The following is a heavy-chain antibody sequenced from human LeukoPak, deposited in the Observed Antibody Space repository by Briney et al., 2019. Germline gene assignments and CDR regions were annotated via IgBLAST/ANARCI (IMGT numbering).Heavy chain of an antibody. CDR2: IYYSGST. Sequence: SETLSLTCTVSGGSISSYYWSWIRQPPGKGLEWIGYIYYSGSTNYNPSLKSRVTISVDTSKNQFSLKLSSVTAADTAVYYCARVGGQRYYYYYYMDVWGKGTTVTVSS. D-gene: IGHD2-15*01. V-gene: IGHV4-59*12. CDR1: GGSISSYY. CDR3: ARVGGQRYYYYYYMDV. J-gene: IGHJ6*03.